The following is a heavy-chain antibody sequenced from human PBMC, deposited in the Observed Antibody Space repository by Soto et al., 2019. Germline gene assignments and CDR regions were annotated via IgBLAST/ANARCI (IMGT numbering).Heavy chain of an antibody. CDR1: GFTFGNYW. D-gene: IGHD3-10*01. Sequence: PGGSLRLSCAASGFTFGNYWMHWVRQAPGRGLVWVSRIHIDGSFTSYADSVKGRFTMSRDNSKNTLFLQMNSLRAEDTAVYYCARGGLSPGHYYGMDVWGQGTTVTVSS. CDR2: IHIDGSFT. CDR3: ARGGLSPGHYYGMDV. J-gene: IGHJ6*02. V-gene: IGHV3-74*01.